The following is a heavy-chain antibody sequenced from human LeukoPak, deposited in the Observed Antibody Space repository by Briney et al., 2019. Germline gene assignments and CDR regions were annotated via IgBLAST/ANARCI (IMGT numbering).Heavy chain of an antibody. Sequence: SVKVSCKASGGTFSSYAISWVRQAPGQGLEWMGGIIPIFGTANCAQKFQGRVTITADESTSTAYMELSSLRSEDTAVYYCARGVRGGYSYGDYYYGMDVWGKGTTVTVSS. J-gene: IGHJ6*04. CDR1: GGTFSSYA. V-gene: IGHV1-69*13. CDR3: ARGVRGGYSYGDYYYGMDV. D-gene: IGHD5-18*01. CDR2: IIPIFGTA.